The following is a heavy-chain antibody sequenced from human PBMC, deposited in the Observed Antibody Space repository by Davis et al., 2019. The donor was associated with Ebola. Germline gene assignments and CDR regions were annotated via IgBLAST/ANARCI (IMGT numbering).Heavy chain of an antibody. CDR3: AKTVGWLQQAGEEYFQH. CDR1: GFTFSDSY. Sequence: GESLKISCAASGFTFSDSYMSWIRQAPGKGLEWVSFISDSGTTLSYADSVRGRFTISRDNAKNSLYLQMNILRIEDAAVYYCAKTVGWLQQAGEEYFQHWGQGTQVTVSS. J-gene: IGHJ1*01. V-gene: IGHV3-11*01. CDR2: ISDSGTTL. D-gene: IGHD3-10*01.